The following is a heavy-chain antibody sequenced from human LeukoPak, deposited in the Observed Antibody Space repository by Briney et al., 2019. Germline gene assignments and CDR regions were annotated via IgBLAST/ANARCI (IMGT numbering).Heavy chain of an antibody. V-gene: IGHV5-51*01. Sequence: GESLKISCNGSGYXFTSYWICWVRQMPGKGLEWMGFIYPGDSDTRCSPSFQGQVTISADKSMSTAYLQWSSLKASDTAMYYCARRRGRYSGDAFDIWGQGTMVTVSS. J-gene: IGHJ3*02. CDR3: ARRRGRYSGDAFDI. D-gene: IGHD1-26*01. CDR2: IYPGDSDT. CDR1: GYXFTSYW.